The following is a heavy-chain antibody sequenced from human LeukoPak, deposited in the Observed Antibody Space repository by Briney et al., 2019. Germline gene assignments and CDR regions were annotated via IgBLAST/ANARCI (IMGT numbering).Heavy chain of an antibody. CDR3: AAGTAADF. J-gene: IGHJ4*02. V-gene: IGHV3-53*03. CDR2: IYSGGST. CDR1: GFTVGTNS. D-gene: IGHD6-13*01. Sequence: GGSLRLSCAASGFTVGTNSMSGVRQSPGKGLEWVSVIYSGGSTYYADSVKGRFTISRDNAKSALYLQMNSLRLEDTAVYYCAAGTAADFWGQGTLVTASS.